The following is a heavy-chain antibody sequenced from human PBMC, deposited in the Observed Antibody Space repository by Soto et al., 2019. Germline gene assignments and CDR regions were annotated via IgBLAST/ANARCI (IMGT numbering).Heavy chain of an antibody. CDR1: GFTFSSYS. D-gene: IGHD4-17*01. J-gene: IGHJ4*02. V-gene: IGHV3-21*01. Sequence: GGSLRLSCAASGFTFSSYSMNWVRQAPGKGLEWVSSISSSSSYIYYADSVKGRFTISRDNAKNSLYLQMNSLRAEDTAVYYCARDYENGESSLPELDYWGQGTLVTVSS. CDR3: ARDYENGESSLPELDY. CDR2: ISSSSSYI.